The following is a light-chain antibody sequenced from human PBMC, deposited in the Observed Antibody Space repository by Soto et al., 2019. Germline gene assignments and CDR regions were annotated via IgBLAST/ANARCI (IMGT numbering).Light chain of an antibody. J-gene: IGKJ4*01. Sequence: GDSVTIPCRVSQHITNYLNWYQQKPGKAPELLIYDASKLEPGVPSRFSGGGSGTDFTFTITSLQPEDFATYDGQQYKNLITFGGGTRV. V-gene: IGKV1-33*01. CDR3: QQYKNLIT. CDR2: DAS. CDR1: QHITNY.